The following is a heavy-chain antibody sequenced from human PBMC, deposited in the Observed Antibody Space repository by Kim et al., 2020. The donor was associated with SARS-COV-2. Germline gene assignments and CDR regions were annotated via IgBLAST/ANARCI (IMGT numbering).Heavy chain of an antibody. CDR2: INPNSGGT. J-gene: IGHJ2*01. CDR1: GYTFTGYY. D-gene: IGHD2-2*01. V-gene: IGHV1-2*02. Sequence: ASVKVSCKASGYTFTGYYMHWVRQAPGQGLEWMGWINPNSGGTNYAPQFQGRVTMTRDTSISTAYMELSRVRSDDTSVYYCARGHGDCSSTSGPEMVWYFDLWGRGTLVTVTT. CDR3: ARGHGDCSSTSGPEMVWYFDL.